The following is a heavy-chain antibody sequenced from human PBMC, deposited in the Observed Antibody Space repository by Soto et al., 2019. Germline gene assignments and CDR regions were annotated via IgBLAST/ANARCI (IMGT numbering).Heavy chain of an antibody. CDR1: GFTFPNFA. CDR3: AKDHYVSRSGSVSPDYFDY. CDR2: ISYDGNRR. V-gene: IGHV3-30*18. Sequence: QVYLVESGGGVVQPGRSLRLSCAVSGFTFPNFAMHWVRQAPGKGLEWVALISYDGNRRYYADSVKGRFTISRDNSKNSLYLQMYGLTTEDTDVFYCAKDHYVSRSGSVSPDYFDYGGQGTLVTVSS. J-gene: IGHJ4*02. D-gene: IGHD3-10*01.